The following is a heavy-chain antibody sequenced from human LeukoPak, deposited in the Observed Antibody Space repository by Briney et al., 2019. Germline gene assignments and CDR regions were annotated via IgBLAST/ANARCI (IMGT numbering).Heavy chain of an antibody. D-gene: IGHD5-18*01. CDR2: INPNSGGT. V-gene: IGHV1-2*06. CDR1: GYTFTAYY. CDR3: ASGHDSPPG. Sequence: ASVKVSCKASGYTFTAYYMHWVRQAPGQGLEWMGRINPNSGGTNYAQKFQGRVTMTRGTSINTAYMELTSLRSDDTAMYFCASGHDSPPGWGQGTLVTVYS. J-gene: IGHJ4*02.